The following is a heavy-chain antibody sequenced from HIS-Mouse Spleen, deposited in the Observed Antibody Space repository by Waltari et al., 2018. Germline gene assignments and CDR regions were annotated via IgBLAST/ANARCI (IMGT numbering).Heavy chain of an antibody. CDR1: GGSISSSSYY. CDR2: IYYSGST. D-gene: IGHD6-13*01. J-gene: IGHJ2*01. CDR3: AREIPYSSSWYDWYFDL. V-gene: IGHV4-39*07. Sequence: QLQLQESGPGLVTPSETLSLTCTVSGGSISSSSYYWGWFRQPPGKGLEWIESIYYSGSTYYNPSLKSRVTISVDTSKNQFSLKLSSVTAADTAVYYCAREIPYSSSWYDWYFDLWGRGTLVTVSS.